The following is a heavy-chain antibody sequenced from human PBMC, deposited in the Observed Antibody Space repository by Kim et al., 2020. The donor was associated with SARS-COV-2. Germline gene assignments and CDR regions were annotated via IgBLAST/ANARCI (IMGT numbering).Heavy chain of an antibody. CDR1: GGSFSGYY. V-gene: IGHV4-34*01. CDR3: ARGPRVVVDNWFDP. CDR2: INHSGST. D-gene: IGHD3-22*01. Sequence: SETLSLTCAVYGGSFSGYYWSWIRQPPGKGLEWIGEINHSGSTNYNPSLKSRVTISVDTSKNQFSLKLSSVTAADTAVYYCARGPRVVVDNWFDPWGQGTLVTVSS. J-gene: IGHJ5*02.